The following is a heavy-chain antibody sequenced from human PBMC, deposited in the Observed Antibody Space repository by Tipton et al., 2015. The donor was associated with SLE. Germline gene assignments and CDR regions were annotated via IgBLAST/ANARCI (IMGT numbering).Heavy chain of an antibody. CDR3: ARLESSSSSGEYFQH. J-gene: IGHJ1*01. V-gene: IGHV3-7*01. Sequence: QLVQSGAEVKKSGESLKISCKASGYTFSSYWMSWVRQAPGRGLEWVANIKQDESEKYYVDSVKGRFTISRDNAKNSLYLQMNSLRAEDTAVYYCARLESSSSSGEYFQHWGQGTLVTVSS. CDR1: GYTFSSYW. CDR2: IKQDESEK. D-gene: IGHD6-6*01.